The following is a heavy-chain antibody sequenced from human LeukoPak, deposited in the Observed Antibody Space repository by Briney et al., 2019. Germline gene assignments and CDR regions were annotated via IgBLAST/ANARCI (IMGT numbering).Heavy chain of an antibody. CDR3: ARVATSPMYYFDY. CDR2: IYTSGST. V-gene: IGHV4-61*02. J-gene: IGHJ4*02. CDR1: GGSINSGSDY. Sequence: SETLSLTCTVSGGSINSGSDYWTWIRQPAGKGLEWIGRIYTSGSTNYNPSLKSRVTISVDTSKNQFSLKLSSVTAADTAVYYCARVATSPMYYFDYWGQGTLVTVSS.